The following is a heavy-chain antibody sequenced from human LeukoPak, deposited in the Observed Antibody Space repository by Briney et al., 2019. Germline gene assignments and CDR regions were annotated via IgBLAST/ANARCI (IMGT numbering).Heavy chain of an antibody. D-gene: IGHD5-18*01. CDR1: GFTFRSSA. Sequence: GGSLRLSCAASGFTFRSSAMHWVRQAPGKGLEWMAAVSYDGTSKNYADSVKGRFAISRDNSKNTLYLQMNGLRAEDTAVYYCASGYTYANYYFDYWGQGTLVTVSS. V-gene: IGHV3-30*09. J-gene: IGHJ4*02. CDR2: VSYDGTSK. CDR3: ASGYTYANYYFDY.